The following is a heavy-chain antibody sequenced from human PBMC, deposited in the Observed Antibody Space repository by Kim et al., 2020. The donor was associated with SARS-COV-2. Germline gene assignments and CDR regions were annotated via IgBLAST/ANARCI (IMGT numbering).Heavy chain of an antibody. J-gene: IGHJ6*02. Sequence: ASVKVSCKASGYTFTSYAMHWVRQAPGQRLEWMGWINAGNGNTKYSQKFQGRVTITRDTSASTAYMELSSLRSEDTAVYYCARTFGARYSYGYTGMDVWGQGTTVTVSS. D-gene: IGHD5-18*01. CDR2: INAGNGNT. CDR1: GYTFTSYA. V-gene: IGHV1-3*01. CDR3: ARTFGARYSYGYTGMDV.